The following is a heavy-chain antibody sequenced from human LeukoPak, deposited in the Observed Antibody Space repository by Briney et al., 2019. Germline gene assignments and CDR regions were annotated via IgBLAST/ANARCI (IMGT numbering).Heavy chain of an antibody. CDR2: ISRSSSYI. D-gene: IGHD2-15*01. J-gene: IGHJ4*02. CDR3: ARAPPGRDLLGGFDF. CDR1: GFTFSSYS. Sequence: PGGSLRLSCAASGFTFSSYSMNWVRQAPGKGLQWVSSISRSSSYIYYADSVKGRFTISRDNARNSLYLQMNSLRAEDTAVYYCARAPPGRDLLGGFDFWGQGIRVTVSS. V-gene: IGHV3-21*01.